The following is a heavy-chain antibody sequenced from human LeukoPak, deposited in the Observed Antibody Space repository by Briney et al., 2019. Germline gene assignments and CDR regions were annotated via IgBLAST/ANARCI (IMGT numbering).Heavy chain of an antibody. CDR3: TRGPYNNYVKLDY. J-gene: IGHJ4*02. Sequence: GGSLRLSCPASGFTFGDYCISWVRQAPGKGLEWVGFIRSKAYGGTAEYAASVKDRFTISRDDSKSIAYLQMNSLKTEDTAVYYCTRGPYNNYVKLDYWGQGTLVTVSS. V-gene: IGHV3-49*04. CDR2: IRSKAYGGTA. CDR1: GFTFGDYC. D-gene: IGHD4-11*01.